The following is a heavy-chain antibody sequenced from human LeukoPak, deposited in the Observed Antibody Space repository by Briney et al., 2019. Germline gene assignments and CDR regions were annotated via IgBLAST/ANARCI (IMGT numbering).Heavy chain of an antibody. CDR3: ARDRYCGSTSCLYWFDP. CDR1: GGTFSSYA. CDR2: IIPILGIA. J-gene: IGHJ5*02. V-gene: IGHV1-69*04. Sequence: SVKVSCKASGGTFSSYAISWVRQAPGQGLEWMGRIIPILGIANYAQKFRGRVTITADKSTSTAYMELSSLRSEDTAVYYCARDRYCGSTSCLYWFDPWGQGTLVTVSS. D-gene: IGHD2-2*01.